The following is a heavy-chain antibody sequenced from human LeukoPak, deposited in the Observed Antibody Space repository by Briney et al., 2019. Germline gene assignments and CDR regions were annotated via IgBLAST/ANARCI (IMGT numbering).Heavy chain of an antibody. CDR2: IYYSGST. Sequence: SETLSLTCAVSGGSISSGGYSWSWIRQPPGKGLEWIGYIYYSGSTYYNPSLKSRVTISVDTSKNQFSLKLSSVTAADTAVYYCARGAYSSSWYWDYWGQGTLVTVSS. D-gene: IGHD6-13*01. CDR1: GGSISSGGYS. J-gene: IGHJ4*02. CDR3: ARGAYSSSWYWDY. V-gene: IGHV4-30-4*07.